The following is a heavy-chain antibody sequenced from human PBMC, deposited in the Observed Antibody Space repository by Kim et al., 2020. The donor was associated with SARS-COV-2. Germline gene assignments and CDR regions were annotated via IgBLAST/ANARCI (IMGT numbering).Heavy chain of an antibody. CDR1: GYTFTSYT. J-gene: IGHJ3*02. CDR3: ARGRKIPFGLWFGDERGAFDI. V-gene: IGHV1-3*01. CDR2: INAGNGNT. D-gene: IGHD3-10*01. Sequence: ASVKVSCKASGYTFTSYTMHWVRQAPGQRLEWMGWINAGNGNTKYSQKFQGRVTITRDTSASTAYMELSSLRSEDTAVYYCARGRKIPFGLWFGDERGAFDIWGQGTMVTVSS.